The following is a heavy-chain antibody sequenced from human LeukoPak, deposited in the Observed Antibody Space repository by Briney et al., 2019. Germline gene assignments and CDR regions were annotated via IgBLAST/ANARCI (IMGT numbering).Heavy chain of an antibody. CDR3: ARSPGSGSYYKGYFDY. CDR2: TWYDGSNK. Sequence: PGGSLRLSCAASGFTFSSYAMSWVRQAPGKGLEWVGVTWYDGSNKYYADSVKGRFTISRDNSKNTLYLQMNSLRAEDTTVYYCARSPGSGSYYKGYFDYWGQGTLVTVSS. J-gene: IGHJ4*02. V-gene: IGHV3-33*08. CDR1: GFTFSSYA. D-gene: IGHD3-10*01.